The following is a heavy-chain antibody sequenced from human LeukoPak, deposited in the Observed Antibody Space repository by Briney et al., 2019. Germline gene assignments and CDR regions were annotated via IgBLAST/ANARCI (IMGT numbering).Heavy chain of an antibody. CDR1: GFTFSSYG. CDR3: AKFTTATLNWFDP. CDR2: ISYDGSEK. V-gene: IGHV3-30*18. D-gene: IGHD5-18*01. Sequence: PGGSLRLSCAASGFTFSSYGMHWVRQAPGKGLEWVAIISYDGSEKYYADSVKGRFTISRDNSKNTLYLQMNSLRAEDTAVYYCAKFTTATLNWFDPWGQGTLVTVSS. J-gene: IGHJ5*02.